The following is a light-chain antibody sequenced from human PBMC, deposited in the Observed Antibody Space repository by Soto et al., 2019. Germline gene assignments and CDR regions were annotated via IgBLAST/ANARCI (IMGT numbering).Light chain of an antibody. J-gene: IGKJ1*01. V-gene: IGKV3-20*01. CDR1: QSVSSSY. CDR2: GAS. CDR3: QQYAGSPPRT. Sequence: EIVLTQSPGTLSLSPGERASLSCRASQSVSSSYLAWYQQKPGQAPRRLTYGASSRATGIPDRFSGSGSGTEFTLTISRLELEDFAVYYCQQYAGSPPRTFGQGTKVEIK.